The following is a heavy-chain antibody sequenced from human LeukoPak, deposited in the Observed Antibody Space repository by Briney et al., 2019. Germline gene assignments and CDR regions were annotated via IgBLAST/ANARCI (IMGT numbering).Heavy chain of an antibody. V-gene: IGHV1-8*01. CDR2: INPSTGAR. CDR3: AKDESPRIAVDSY. CDR1: GYTFTSHD. Sequence: ASVTVSCKASGYTFTSHDINWVRQASGQGPEWMGWINPSTGARGYAQKFQGRVTITRSTSMNTAYMELSSLRSEDTAVYYCAKDESPRIAVDSYWGQGTLVTVSS. J-gene: IGHJ4*02. D-gene: IGHD6-19*01.